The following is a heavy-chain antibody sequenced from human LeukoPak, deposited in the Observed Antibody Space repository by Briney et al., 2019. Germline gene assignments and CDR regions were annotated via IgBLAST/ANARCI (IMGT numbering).Heavy chain of an antibody. D-gene: IGHD6-13*01. CDR3: ARHGGYSSLLGF. CDR1: GGSISSYY. CDR2: ISYSGNT. V-gene: IGHV4-59*08. Sequence: SETLSLTCTVSGGSISSYYWSWIPPPLGGRLEWIGYISYSGNTNYNPSLQSRVTISVDTSKNQFSLKLNSVTAADTAVYYCARHGGYSSLLGFWGQATMVTVSS. J-gene: IGHJ4*03.